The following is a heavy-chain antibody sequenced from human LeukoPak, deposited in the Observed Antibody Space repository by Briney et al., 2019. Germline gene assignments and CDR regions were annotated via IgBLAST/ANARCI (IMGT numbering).Heavy chain of an antibody. J-gene: IGHJ4*02. CDR2: TPSDGIDK. CDR3: ARVYYDHVMGPTTHFDY. D-gene: IGHD3-16*01. V-gene: IGHV3-30-3*01. Sequence: TGRCLRLSCAAPGFTFSISTMHWVPQAPGRGLEWGALTPSDGIDKYYGDSVKGRFTISRDNSKTTMYLQLNSLRAEDTAVYYCARVYYDHVMGPTTHFDYWGQGTLVTVSS. CDR1: GFTFSIST.